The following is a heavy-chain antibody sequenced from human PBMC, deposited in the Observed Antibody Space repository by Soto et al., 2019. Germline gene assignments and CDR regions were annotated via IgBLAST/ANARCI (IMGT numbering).Heavy chain of an antibody. CDR3: ASAPLSLGDGEIGMDV. V-gene: IGHV3-11*03. J-gene: IGHJ6*02. D-gene: IGHD3-16*01. Sequence: PGGALRLSCAASGFTFSDYYMSWIRQAPGKGLEWVSYISSSSSYTSYADSVKGRFTISRDNAKNSLYLQMNSLKASDTAMYYCASAPLSLGDGEIGMDVWGQGTTVTVSS. CDR2: ISSSSSYT. CDR1: GFTFSDYY.